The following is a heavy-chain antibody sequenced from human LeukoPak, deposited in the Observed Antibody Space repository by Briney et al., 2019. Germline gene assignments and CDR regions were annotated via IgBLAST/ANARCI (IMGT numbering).Heavy chain of an antibody. CDR1: GFTFSSYG. CDR3: AKDPTSSVTATTSDY. V-gene: IGHV3-30*18. Sequence: GGSLRLSCAASGFTFSSYGMHWVRQAPGKGLEWVAVISYDGSNKYYADSVKGRSTISRDNSKNTLYLQMNSLRAEDTAVYYCAKDPTSSVTATTSDYWGQGTLVTVSS. J-gene: IGHJ4*02. D-gene: IGHD2-21*02. CDR2: ISYDGSNK.